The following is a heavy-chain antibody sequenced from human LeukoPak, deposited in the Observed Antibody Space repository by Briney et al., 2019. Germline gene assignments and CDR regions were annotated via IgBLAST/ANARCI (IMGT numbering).Heavy chain of an antibody. CDR3: ARMAALRPQGFDY. V-gene: IGHV4-34*01. D-gene: IGHD5-24*01. J-gene: IGHJ4*02. Sequence: SETLSLTCAVYGGSFSGYYWSWIRQPPGKGLEWIGEIKHSGSTNYNPSLKSRVTISVDTSKNRFSLKLSSVTAADTAVYYCARMAALRPQGFDYWGQGTLVTVSS. CDR1: GGSFSGYY. CDR2: IKHSGST.